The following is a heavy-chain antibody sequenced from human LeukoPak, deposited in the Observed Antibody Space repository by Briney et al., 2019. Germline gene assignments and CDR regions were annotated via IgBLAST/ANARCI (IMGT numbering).Heavy chain of an antibody. J-gene: IGHJ4*02. CDR1: GFTFSNYY. D-gene: IGHD3-16*01. V-gene: IGHV3-11*01. CDR2: ISSSGSTI. CDR3: AKDSQFTGEYYFDY. Sequence: GGSLRLSCAASGFTFSNYYMSWIRQAPGKGLEWVSYISSSGSTIYYADSVKGRFTISRDNAKNSLYLQMNSLRAEDTAVYYCAKDSQFTGEYYFDYWGQGTLVTVSS.